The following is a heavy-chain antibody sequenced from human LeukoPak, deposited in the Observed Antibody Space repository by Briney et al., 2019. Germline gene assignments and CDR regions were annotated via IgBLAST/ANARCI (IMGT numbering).Heavy chain of an antibody. J-gene: IGHJ4*02. CDR2: ISGVGNAI. CDR1: GITLSNYG. D-gene: IGHD3-9*01. V-gene: IGHV3-11*01. CDR3: ARDLEVTGLYFDN. Sequence: PGGSLRLSCAVSGITLSNYGMSWVRQAPGKGLECVSYISGVGNAIYYADSVKGRFTISRDNAKNSLYLQMNSLRVEDTAVYYCARDLEVTGLYFDNWGQGTLVTVSS.